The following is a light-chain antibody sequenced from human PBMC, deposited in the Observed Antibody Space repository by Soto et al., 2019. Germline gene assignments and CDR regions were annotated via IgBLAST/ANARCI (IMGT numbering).Light chain of an antibody. CDR1: SSNIGSKT. CDR2: TNA. V-gene: IGLV1-44*01. J-gene: IGLJ2*01. CDR3: AAWDDSLNVL. Sequence: QSVLTQPASASGTPGQRVTISCSGSSSNIGSKTVNWYQQLPGTAPKLLIYTNARRPSGVPDRFSASKSGTSASLAISGLQSEDEADYFWAAWDDSLNVLFGGGTKRTVL.